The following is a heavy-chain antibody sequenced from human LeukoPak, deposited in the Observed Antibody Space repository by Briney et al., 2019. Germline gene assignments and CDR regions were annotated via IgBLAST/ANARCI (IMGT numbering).Heavy chain of an antibody. CDR3: ARDFDSRGYYYVRNAFDI. D-gene: IGHD3-22*01. CDR2: ISAYNGNT. CDR1: GYTFTSYG. Sequence: GASVKVSCKASGYTFTSYGISWVRQAPGQGLEWMGWISAYNGNTNYAQKLQGRVTMTTDTSTSTAYMELRSLRSDDMAVYYCARDFDSRGYYYVRNAFDIWGQGTMVTVSS. J-gene: IGHJ3*02. V-gene: IGHV1-18*03.